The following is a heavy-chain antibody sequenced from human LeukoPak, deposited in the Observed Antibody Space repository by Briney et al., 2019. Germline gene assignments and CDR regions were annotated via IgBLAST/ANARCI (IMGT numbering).Heavy chain of an antibody. CDR1: GYTFTSYG. V-gene: IGHV1-18*01. J-gene: IGHJ5*02. D-gene: IGHD2-15*01. CDR3: ARMLGYCSGGSCYSPFDP. Sequence: ASVKVSCKAPGYTFTSYGISWVRQAPGQGLEWMGWISGYNGNTKYVQKVQGRVTMTTDTTTSIAYMELRSLRSDDTAVYYCARMLGYCSGGSCYSPFDPWGQGTLVTVSS. CDR2: ISGYNGNT.